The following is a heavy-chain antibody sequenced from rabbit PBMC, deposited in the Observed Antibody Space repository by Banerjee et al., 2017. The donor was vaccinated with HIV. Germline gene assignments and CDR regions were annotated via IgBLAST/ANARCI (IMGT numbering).Heavy chain of an antibody. J-gene: IGHJ6*01. D-gene: IGHD6-1*01. V-gene: IGHV1S45*01. CDR3: VIRGYYTYGYAGYAYATDL. CDR2: IDPVFGST. CDR1: GFSFSNRYV. Sequence: QEQLEESGGGLVKPEGSLTLTCKASGFSFSNRYVMCWVRQAPGKGLEWIGYIDPVFGSTYYASWVNGRFTISSHNAQNTLYLQLNSLTAADTATYFCVIRGYYTYGYAGYAYATDLWGPGTLVTVS.